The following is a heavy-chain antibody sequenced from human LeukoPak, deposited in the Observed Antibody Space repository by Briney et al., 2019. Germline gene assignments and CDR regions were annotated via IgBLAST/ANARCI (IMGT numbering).Heavy chain of an antibody. Sequence: XXAPGQXVXWMGIINPSGGSTSYAQKFQGRVTMTRDTSTSTVYMELSSLGSEDTAVYYCARTCSSSSCYMVHWGQGTLVTVSS. D-gene: IGHD2-2*02. J-gene: IGHJ4*02. CDR2: INPSGGST. V-gene: IGHV1-46*01. CDR3: ARTCSSSSCYMVH.